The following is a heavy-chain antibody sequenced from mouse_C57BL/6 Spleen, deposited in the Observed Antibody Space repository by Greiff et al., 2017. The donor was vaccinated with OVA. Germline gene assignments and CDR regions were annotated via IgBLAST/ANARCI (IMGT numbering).Heavy chain of an antibody. CDR1: GFTFSSYG. J-gene: IGHJ3*01. D-gene: IGHD1-1*01. Sequence: DVKLVESGGDLVKPGGSLKLSCAASGFTFSSYGMSWVRQTPDKRLEWVATISSGGSYTYSPDSVKGRFTISRDNAKNTLYLQRSSLKSEDTAMYYCARHEDYDGSSPPWFAYWGQGTLVTVSA. CDR3: ARHEDYDGSSPPWFAY. CDR2: ISSGGSYT. V-gene: IGHV5-6*02.